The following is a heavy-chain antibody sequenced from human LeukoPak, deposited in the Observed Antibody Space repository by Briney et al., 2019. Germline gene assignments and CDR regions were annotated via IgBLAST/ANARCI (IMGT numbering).Heavy chain of an antibody. CDR1: GGTFSSYA. V-gene: IGHV1-2*06. Sequence: ASVKVSCKASGGTFSSYAISWVRQAPGQGLEWMGRINPNSGGTNYAQKFQGRVTMTRDTSISTAYMELSRLRSDDTAVYYCARGNSGGVDYWGQGTLVTVSS. J-gene: IGHJ4*02. D-gene: IGHD3-16*01. CDR2: INPNSGGT. CDR3: ARGNSGGVDY.